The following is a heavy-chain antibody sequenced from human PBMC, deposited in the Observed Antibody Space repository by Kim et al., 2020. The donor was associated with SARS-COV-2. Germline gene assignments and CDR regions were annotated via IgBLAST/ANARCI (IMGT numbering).Heavy chain of an antibody. CDR1: GFTFSSYD. Sequence: GGSLRLSCAASGFTFSSYDMPWVRQATGKGLEWVSAIGTAGDTYYPGSAKGRFTTSRENDKNSLHFQMNSLRAGDTAVYYCARGALGSCSFDYWGQGTL. J-gene: IGHJ4*02. V-gene: IGHV3-13*01. CDR3: ARGALGSCSFDY. CDR2: IGTAGDT. D-gene: IGHD1-26*01.